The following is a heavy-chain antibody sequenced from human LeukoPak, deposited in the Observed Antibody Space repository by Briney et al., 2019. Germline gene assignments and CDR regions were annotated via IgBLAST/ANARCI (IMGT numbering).Heavy chain of an antibody. CDR1: GFSFSAYW. J-gene: IGHJ4*02. V-gene: IGHV3-74*01. CDR2: INNEGTGT. D-gene: IGHD2-8*01. Sequence: GSLRVSCAASGFSFSAYWMHWVRQAPGNGLVWVSRINNEGTGTDYADSVRGRFTISRVNVENTLYLQMNSLSADDTAMYYCVRYDVDARRFDYWGQGTLVTVSS. CDR3: VRYDVDARRFDY.